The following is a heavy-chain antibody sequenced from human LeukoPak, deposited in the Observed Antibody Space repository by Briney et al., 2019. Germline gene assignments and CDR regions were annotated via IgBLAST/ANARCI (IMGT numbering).Heavy chain of an antibody. D-gene: IGHD6-6*01. CDR1: GFTFNTFW. CDR3: ARDAARYDP. Sequence: GGSLRLSCAASGFTFNTFWMSWVRQTPGKGLEWVANIKDDGTNKYYVDYVKGRFTISRDTAKNSLYLQMNSLRAEDTAVYYCARDAARYDPWGQGTLVTVSS. J-gene: IGHJ5*02. CDR2: IKDDGTNK. V-gene: IGHV3-7*01.